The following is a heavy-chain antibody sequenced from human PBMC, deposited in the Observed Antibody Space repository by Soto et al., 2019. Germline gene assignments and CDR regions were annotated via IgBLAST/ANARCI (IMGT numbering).Heavy chain of an antibody. V-gene: IGHV1-18*01. J-gene: IGHJ6*02. CDR3: AREGVAPYYYYGMDV. CDR2: ISSYNGDT. Sequence: QVQLVQSGAEVKKPGASVKVSCKASGYTFTRSGISWVRQAPGHGPEWMGWISSYNGDTNYAQTFQGRVTMTTDTSTSTADMELRSLRSDDTAVYYCAREGVAPYYYYGMDVWGQGTPVTVSS. CDR1: GYTFTRSG. D-gene: IGHD5-12*01.